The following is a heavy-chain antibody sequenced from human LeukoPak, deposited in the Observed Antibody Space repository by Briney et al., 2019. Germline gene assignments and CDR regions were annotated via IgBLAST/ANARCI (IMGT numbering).Heavy chain of an antibody. CDR3: ARDYGDSA. J-gene: IGHJ5*02. Sequence: GGSLRLSCSASGFTFSNYYMAWVRQAPGIGLEWVANIKPDGSEQHYVDSVKGRFSISRDNAKNSLYLQMNSLRAEDTAIYYCARDYGDSAWGQGTRVTVSS. CDR1: GFTFSNYY. V-gene: IGHV3-7*04. CDR2: IKPDGSEQ. D-gene: IGHD4-17*01.